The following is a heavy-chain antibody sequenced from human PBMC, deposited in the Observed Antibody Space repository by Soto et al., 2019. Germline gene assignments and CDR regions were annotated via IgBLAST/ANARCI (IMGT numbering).Heavy chain of an antibody. D-gene: IGHD3-22*01. CDR1: AGSITTSY. CDR2: ISYRGST. V-gene: IGHV4-59*01. Sequence: PSETRSLTWTVSAGSITTSYWSWIRQPLGKALEWIGYISYRGSTNYNPSLKSRLTISIDTSKSQISLKLTSMTTADTAVYYCASSGIVGREVNTWFDPWGQGTLVTVSS. CDR3: ASSGIVGREVNTWFDP. J-gene: IGHJ5*02.